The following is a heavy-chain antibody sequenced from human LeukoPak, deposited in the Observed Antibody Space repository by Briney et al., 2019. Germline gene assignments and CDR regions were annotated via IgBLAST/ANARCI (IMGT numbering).Heavy chain of an antibody. CDR3: AKDVLWFGGFPNWFDP. CDR1: GFTFSSYG. D-gene: IGHD3-10*01. Sequence: GGSLRLSCAASGFTFSSYGMHWVRQAPGKGLEWVAFIRYDGSNKYYADSVKGRLTISRDNSKNALYLQMNSLRAEDTAVYYCAKDVLWFGGFPNWFDPWGQGTLVTVSS. CDR2: IRYDGSNK. J-gene: IGHJ5*02. V-gene: IGHV3-30*02.